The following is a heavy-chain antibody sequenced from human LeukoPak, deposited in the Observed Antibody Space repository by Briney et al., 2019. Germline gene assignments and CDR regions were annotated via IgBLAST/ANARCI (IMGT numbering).Heavy chain of an antibody. CDR1: GFTFSSYA. CDR2: ITGNGGST. CDR3: AREDRYCFSTSCYYYMDV. V-gene: IGHV3-64*01. D-gene: IGHD2-2*01. Sequence: GGSLRLSCAASGFTFSSYAMHWVRQAPGKGLEYVSAITGNGGSTYYANSVEGRFTISRDNSKNTLYLQMGSLRAEDMAVYYCAREDRYCFSTSCYYYMDVWGKGTTVTVSS. J-gene: IGHJ6*03.